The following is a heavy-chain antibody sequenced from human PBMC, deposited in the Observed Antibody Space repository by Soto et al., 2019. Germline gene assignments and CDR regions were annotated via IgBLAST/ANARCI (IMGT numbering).Heavy chain of an antibody. D-gene: IGHD3-9*01. J-gene: IGHJ4*02. CDR1: GFTFSDHY. V-gene: IGHV3-11*06. CDR3: VRSGDNYNIIEY. CDR2: SSNSGSFT. Sequence: PGGSLRLSCAASGFTFSDHYMSWIRQAPGKGLEWIGYSSNSGSFTRYADSVKGRFSISRDNAKNSLYLQINSLRGDDTAIYYCVRSGDNYNIIEYWGQGTPVTVSS.